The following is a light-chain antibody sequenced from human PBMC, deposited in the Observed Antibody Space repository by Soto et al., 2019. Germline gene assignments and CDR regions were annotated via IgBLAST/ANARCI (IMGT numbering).Light chain of an antibody. CDR1: QDISSS. Sequence: DIQLTQSPSFLSASVGDRVTITCRASQDISSSFAWYQQKPGRAPKLLIYAASTLQSGVPYRFSGSGSGTEFTLTISSLQPEDFATYYCQQVKSYPVTFGQGTKVEI. J-gene: IGKJ1*01. V-gene: IGKV1-9*01. CDR2: AAS. CDR3: QQVKSYPVT.